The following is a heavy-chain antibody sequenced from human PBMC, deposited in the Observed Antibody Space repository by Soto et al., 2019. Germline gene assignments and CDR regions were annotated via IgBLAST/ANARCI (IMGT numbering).Heavy chain of an antibody. CDR3: AKWSYYGSGSYSYLDY. CDR2: ISSGGGST. J-gene: IGHJ4*02. D-gene: IGHD3-10*01. Sequence: GESLKISCAASGFTFSSSAMTWVRQTPGKGLEWGSAISSGGGSTYYADSVKGRFTISRDNSKNTLYLQMNSLRAEDTAIYYCAKWSYYGSGSYSYLDYWGQGTLVTVSS. CDR1: GFTFSSSA. V-gene: IGHV3-23*01.